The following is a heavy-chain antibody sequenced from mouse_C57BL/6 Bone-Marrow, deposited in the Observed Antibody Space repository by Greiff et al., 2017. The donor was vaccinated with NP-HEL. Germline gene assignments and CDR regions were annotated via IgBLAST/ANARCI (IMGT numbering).Heavy chain of an antibody. Sequence: QVQLKQSGPELVKPGASVKISCKASGYAFSSSWMNWVKQRPGKGLEWIGRIYPGDGDTNYNGKFKGKATLTADKSSSTAYMQLSSLTSEDSAVYFYASPFYAYFDVGGTGTTVTVSA. CDR2: IYPGDGDT. CDR1: GYAFSSSW. D-gene: IGHD1-1*01. CDR3: ASPFYAYFDV. J-gene: IGHJ1*03. V-gene: IGHV1-82*01.